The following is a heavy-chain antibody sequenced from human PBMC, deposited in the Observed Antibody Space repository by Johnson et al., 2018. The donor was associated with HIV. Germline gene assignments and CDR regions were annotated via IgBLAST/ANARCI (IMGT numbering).Heavy chain of an antibody. Sequence: VQLVESGGGLIQPGGSLRLSCAASGFTVSSNYMSWVRQAPGKGLEWVSVIYSGGSTYYADSVKGRFTISRDNSKNTLFLQMNSLRVEDTAAYYGARGVKQQLSVVDAFGIWGQGTMVTVSS. J-gene: IGHJ3*02. V-gene: IGHV3-66*03. D-gene: IGHD6-13*01. CDR3: ARGVKQQLSVVDAFGI. CDR1: GFTVSSNY. CDR2: IYSGGST.